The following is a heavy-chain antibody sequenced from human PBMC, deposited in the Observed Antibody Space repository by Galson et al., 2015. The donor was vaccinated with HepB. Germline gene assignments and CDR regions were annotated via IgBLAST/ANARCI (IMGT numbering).Heavy chain of an antibody. CDR1: GFTFSSYA. CDR3: ARDSWYCSGGSCPDYYYYGMDV. J-gene: IGHJ6*02. Sequence: SLRLSCAASGFTFSSYAMHWVRQAPGKGLEWVAVISYDGSNKYYADSVKGRFTISRDNSKNTLYLQMNSLRAEDTAVYYCARDSWYCSGGSCPDYYYYGMDVWGQGTTVTVSS. V-gene: IGHV3-30-3*01. D-gene: IGHD2-15*01. CDR2: ISYDGSNK.